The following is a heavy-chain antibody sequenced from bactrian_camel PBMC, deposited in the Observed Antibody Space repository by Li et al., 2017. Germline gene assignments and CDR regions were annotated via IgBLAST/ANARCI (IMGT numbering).Heavy chain of an antibody. Sequence: VQLVESGGELVQPGGSLRLSCKHSGFSFEDSDIGWSRQAPGNVCELVAVMSGDGSTEYTESVKGRFHISQDDAKKTVYLQMNSLQPDDAAVYYCTRSYFGASHNTFAFWGQGTQVTVS. J-gene: IGHJ4*01. CDR2: MSGDGST. V-gene: IGHV3S9*01. CDR1: GFSFEDSD. D-gene: IGHD1*01. CDR3: TRSYFGASHNTFAF.